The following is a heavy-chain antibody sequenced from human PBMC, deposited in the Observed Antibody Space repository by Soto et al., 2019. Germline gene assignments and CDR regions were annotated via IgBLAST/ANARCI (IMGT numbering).Heavy chain of an antibody. V-gene: IGHV3-23*01. CDR1: GFTFSSYA. CDR3: AKVTWAPSRYFDY. CDR2: LSASGGST. J-gene: IGHJ4*02. Sequence: GGSLRLSCAASGFTFSSYAMSWVRQAPGKGLEWVSGLSASGGSTYYADSVKGRFTISRDNSKSTLYLQMDSLRAEDTAVYYCAKVTWAPSRYFDYWGQGTLVTVSS.